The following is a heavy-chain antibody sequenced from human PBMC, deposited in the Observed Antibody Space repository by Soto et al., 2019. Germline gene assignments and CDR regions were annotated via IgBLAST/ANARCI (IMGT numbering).Heavy chain of an antibody. V-gene: IGHV4-39*01. CDR2: IYYSGST. D-gene: IGHD4-17*01. Sequence: QLQLQESGPGLVKPSETLSLTCTVSGGSISSSSYYWGWIRQPPGKGLEWIGSIYYSGSTYYNPSLKSRVTISVDTSKNQFSLKLSSVTAADTAVYYCARLPMTVTPTHDAFDIWGQGTMVTVSS. CDR1: GGSISSSSYY. CDR3: ARLPMTVTPTHDAFDI. J-gene: IGHJ3*02.